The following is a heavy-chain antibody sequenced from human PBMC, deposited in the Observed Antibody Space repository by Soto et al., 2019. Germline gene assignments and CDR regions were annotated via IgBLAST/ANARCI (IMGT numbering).Heavy chain of an antibody. Sequence: ASVKVSCKASGYTLTNYGISWVRQAPGQGLEWMGWISAYNGNTKYAQKLQGRVTMTTDTSTSTAYMELRSLRSDDTAVYYCARGVGSGSDYNQYIWFDTWGQGALVNGSS. CDR3: ARGVGSGSDYNQYIWFDT. CDR2: ISAYNGNT. D-gene: IGHD3-10*01. V-gene: IGHV1-18*01. J-gene: IGHJ5*02. CDR1: GYTLTNYG.